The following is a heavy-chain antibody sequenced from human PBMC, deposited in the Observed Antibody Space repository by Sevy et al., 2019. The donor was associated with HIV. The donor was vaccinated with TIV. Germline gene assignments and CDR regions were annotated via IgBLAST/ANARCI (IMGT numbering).Heavy chain of an antibody. CDR1: GLTFSSYA. J-gene: IGHJ4*02. CDR2: IPHDGMNE. V-gene: IGHV3-30*04. CDR3: ERDHSSYGSVRFDN. Sequence: GGSLRLSCAASGLTFSSYAMHWVRQAPGKGLEWVAIIPHDGMNEYYADSVKGRFTISRDNSKNTLSLQMNGLTTEDTAVYDCERDHSSYGSVRFDNWGQGTLVTVSS. D-gene: IGHD5-18*01.